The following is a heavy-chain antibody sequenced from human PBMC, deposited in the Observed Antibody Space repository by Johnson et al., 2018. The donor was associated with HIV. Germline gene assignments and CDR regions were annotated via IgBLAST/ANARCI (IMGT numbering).Heavy chain of an antibody. V-gene: IGHV3-30-3*01. Sequence: QVLLVESGGGVVQPGRSLRLSCAASGFTFSSYAMHWVRQAPGKGLEWVAVISYDGSNKYYADSVKGRFTISRDNSKNTLYLQMNSLRAEDTAVYYCARDQVVEMATIIGDDAFDIWGQGTMVTVSS. CDR2: ISYDGSNK. J-gene: IGHJ3*02. CDR3: ARDQVVEMATIIGDDAFDI. CDR1: GFTFSSYA. D-gene: IGHD5-24*01.